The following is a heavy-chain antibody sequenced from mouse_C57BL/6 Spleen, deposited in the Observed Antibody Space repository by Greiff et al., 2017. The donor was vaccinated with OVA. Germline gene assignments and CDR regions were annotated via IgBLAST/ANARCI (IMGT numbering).Heavy chain of an antibody. J-gene: IGHJ4*01. V-gene: IGHV1-4*01. CDR3: AMGYDAMDY. D-gene: IGHD3-1*01. CDR1: GYTFTSYT. Sequence: VKLMESGAELARPGASVKMSCKASGYTFTSYTMHWVKQRPGQGLEWIGYINPSSGYTKYNQKFKDKATLTADKSSSTAYMQLSSLTSEDSAVYYCAMGYDAMDYWGQGTSVTVSS. CDR2: INPSSGYT.